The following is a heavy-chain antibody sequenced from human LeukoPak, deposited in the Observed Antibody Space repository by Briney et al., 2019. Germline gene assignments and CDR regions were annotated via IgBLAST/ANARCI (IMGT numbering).Heavy chain of an antibody. CDR2: ISAYNGNT. CDR1: GYTFTSYG. J-gene: IGHJ6*02. D-gene: IGHD2-15*01. Sequence: ASVKVSCKASGYTFTSYGISWVRQAPGQGLEWMGWISAYNGNTNYAQKLQGRVTMTTDTSTSTAYMELRSLRSDDTAVYYCASGGCSGGSCYQTIPPTYYYYGMDVWGQGTTVTVSS. V-gene: IGHV1-18*01. CDR3: ASGGCSGGSCYQTIPPTYYYYGMDV.